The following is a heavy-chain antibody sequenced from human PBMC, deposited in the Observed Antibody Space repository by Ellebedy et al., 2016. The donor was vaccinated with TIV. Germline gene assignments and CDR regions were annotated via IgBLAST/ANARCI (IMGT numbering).Heavy chain of an antibody. Sequence: PGGSLRLSCAASGFTVTTNYMNWVRQAPGKGLEWVSVIFSAADGGETHYADSVKGRFTISRDSRKNTLYLQMNSLRAEDTAVYYCARDAAGNGGKLDYWGQGALVTVPS. V-gene: IGHV3-53*01. J-gene: IGHJ4*02. CDR1: GFTVTTNY. CDR3: ARDAAGNGGKLDY. D-gene: IGHD4-23*01. CDR2: IFSAADGGET.